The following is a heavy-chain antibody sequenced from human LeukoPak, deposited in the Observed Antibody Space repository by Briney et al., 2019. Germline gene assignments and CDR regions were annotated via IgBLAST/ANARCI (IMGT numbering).Heavy chain of an antibody. D-gene: IGHD3-10*01. V-gene: IGHV3-48*04. CDR2: ISSTSRNI. CDR1: GFTVSSNY. Sequence: GGPLRLSCAASGFTVSSNYMSWVRQAPGKGLEWLSYISSTSRNIYYADSVKGRFTVSRDNAKNSLFLQMNSLRAEDTAIYYCAREWRGSGDYWGQGTLVTVSS. CDR3: AREWRGSGDY. J-gene: IGHJ4*02.